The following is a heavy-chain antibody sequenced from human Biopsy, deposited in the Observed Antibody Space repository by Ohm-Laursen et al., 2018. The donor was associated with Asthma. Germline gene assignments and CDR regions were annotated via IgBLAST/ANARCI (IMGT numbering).Heavy chain of an antibody. CDR2: LIPVLGKP. Sequence: SVKVSCKASGDSFSNFAISWVRQAPGQGLEWMGGLIPVLGKPDHAQMIEGRVTITADESTSTAYMELSSLSSEDTAVYYCARGYSGSDRIVYYYSGLEVWGQGTTVTVSS. CDR3: ARGYSGSDRIVYYYSGLEV. CDR1: GDSFSNFA. D-gene: IGHD5-12*01. V-gene: IGHV1-69*01. J-gene: IGHJ6*02.